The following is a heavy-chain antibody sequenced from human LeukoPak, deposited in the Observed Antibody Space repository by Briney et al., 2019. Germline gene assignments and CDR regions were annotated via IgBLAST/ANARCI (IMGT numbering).Heavy chain of an antibody. J-gene: IGHJ1*01. CDR1: GGSFSGYY. CDR3: ARGRFWRGYYDSSGYSSPEKYAEYFQH. V-gene: IGHV4-34*01. D-gene: IGHD3-22*01. Sequence: SETLSLTCAVYGGSFSGYYWSWIRQPPGKGLEWIGEINHSGSTNYNPSLKSRVTISVDTSKNQFSLKLSSVTAADTAVYYCARGRFWRGYYDSSGYSSPEKYAEYFQHWGQGTLVTVSS. CDR2: INHSGST.